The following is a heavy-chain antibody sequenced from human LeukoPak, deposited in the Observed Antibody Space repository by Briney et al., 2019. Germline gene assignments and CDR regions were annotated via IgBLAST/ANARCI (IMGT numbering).Heavy chain of an antibody. CDR2: INHSGST. CDR3: ARGGYYYGSGKKNDY. J-gene: IGHJ4*02. V-gene: IGHV4-34*01. CDR1: GGSFSGYY. Sequence: SETLSLTCAVYGGSFSGYYWSWIRQPPGKGLEWIGEINHSGSTNYNPSLKSRVTISVDTSKNQFSLKLSSVTAADTAVYYCARGGYYYGSGKKNDYWGQGTLVTVSS. D-gene: IGHD3-10*01.